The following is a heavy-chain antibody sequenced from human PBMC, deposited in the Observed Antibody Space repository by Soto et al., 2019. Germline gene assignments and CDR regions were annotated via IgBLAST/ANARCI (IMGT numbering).Heavy chain of an antibody. CDR3: AKDRLGPYFAYYMDV. D-gene: IGHD7-27*01. V-gene: IGHV3-23*01. CDR1: GFTFSSYA. CDR2: ISGSGGST. Sequence: GGSLRLSCAASGFTFSSYAMSWVRQAPGKGLEWVSAISGSGGSTYYADSVKGRFTISRDNSKNTLYLQMNSLRAEDTAVYYCAKDRLGPYFAYYMDVWGKGTTVTVSS. J-gene: IGHJ6*03.